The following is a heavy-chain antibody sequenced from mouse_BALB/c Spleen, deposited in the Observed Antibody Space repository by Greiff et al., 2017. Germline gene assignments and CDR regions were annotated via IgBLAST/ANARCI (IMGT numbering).Heavy chain of an antibody. CDR2: ILPGSGST. Sequence: QVHVKQSGAELMKPGASVKISCKATGYTFSSYWIEWVKQRPGHGLEWIGEILPGSGSTNYNEKFKGKATFTADTSSNTAYMQLSSLTSEDSAVYYCARYYYDYDRSFDYWGQGTTLTVSS. J-gene: IGHJ2*01. CDR3: ARYYYDYDRSFDY. CDR1: GYTFSSYW. V-gene: IGHV1-9*01. D-gene: IGHD2-4*01.